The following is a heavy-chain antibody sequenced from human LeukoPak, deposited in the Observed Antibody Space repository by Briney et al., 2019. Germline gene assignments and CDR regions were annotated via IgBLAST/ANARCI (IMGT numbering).Heavy chain of an antibody. CDR2: IYYSGST. CDR1: GGSISGSSYY. V-gene: IGHV4-39*07. J-gene: IGHJ4*02. CDR3: ARDREYYDSSGYSDY. D-gene: IGHD3-22*01. Sequence: SETLSLTCTVSGGSISGSSYYWGWIRQPPGKGLEWIGSIYYSGSTYYNPSLKSRVTISVDTSKNQFSLKLSSVTAADTAVYYCARDREYYDSSGYSDYWGQGTLVTVSS.